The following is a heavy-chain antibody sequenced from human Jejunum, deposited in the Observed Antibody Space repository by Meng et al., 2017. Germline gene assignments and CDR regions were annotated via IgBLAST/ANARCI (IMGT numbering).Heavy chain of an antibody. J-gene: IGHJ4*02. CDR2: ISSSGSTI. CDR1: GFTFSVYE. Sequence: GESLKISCAASGFTFSVYEMNWVRQAPGKGLEWVSYISSSGSTIHYADSVRGRFTVSRDNAQNSVFLQMNSLRAEDTAVYFCARESSATFGYFDYWGQGALVHGAS. CDR3: ARESSATFGYFDY. D-gene: IGHD6-19*01. V-gene: IGHV3-48*03.